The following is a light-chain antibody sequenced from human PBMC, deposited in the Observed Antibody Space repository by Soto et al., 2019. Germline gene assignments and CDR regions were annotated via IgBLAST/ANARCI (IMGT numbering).Light chain of an antibody. CDR1: QSISNS. V-gene: IGKV1-39*01. Sequence: DIQMTQSPPSLSASVGDRVTITCRASQSISNSLNGYQQKPGKATKVLISAASSLQSGVPSRFSGSGSGTDFTLTISSVQPEDFATYFCQHSYTAPCTFGQGSKLEIK. J-gene: IGKJ2*02. CDR2: AAS. CDR3: QHSYTAPCT.